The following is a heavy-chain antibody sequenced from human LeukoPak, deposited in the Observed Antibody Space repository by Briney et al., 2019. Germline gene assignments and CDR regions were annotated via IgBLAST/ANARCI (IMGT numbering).Heavy chain of an antibody. CDR2: IDHSGST. V-gene: IGHV4-38-2*02. Sequence: SETLSLTCTVSGYSISSGYYWGWIRQPPGKGLEWTGSIDHSGSTYYNPSLKSRITISVDTSKNQFSPKLSSVTAADTAVYYCARVPIGIAAAGYYYYYMDVWGKGTTVTVSS. J-gene: IGHJ6*03. D-gene: IGHD6-13*01. CDR3: ARVPIGIAAAGYYYYYMDV. CDR1: GYSISSGYY.